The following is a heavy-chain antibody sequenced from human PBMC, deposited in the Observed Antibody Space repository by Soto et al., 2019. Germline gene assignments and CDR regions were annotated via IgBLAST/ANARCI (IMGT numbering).Heavy chain of an antibody. D-gene: IGHD2-2*01. V-gene: IGHV3-33*01. J-gene: IGHJ3*02. CDR1: GFTFSNYA. CDR3: ARLYCSSHSCYSVGAFDI. Sequence: GGSLRLSCAASGFTFSNYAMHWVRQAPGKGLEWVAFIWIDGSDKYYADSVKGRFTLSRDNSKNTVYLQMNSLRAEDTAVYYCARLYCSSHSCYSVGAFDIRGQGTMVTVSS. CDR2: IWIDGSDK.